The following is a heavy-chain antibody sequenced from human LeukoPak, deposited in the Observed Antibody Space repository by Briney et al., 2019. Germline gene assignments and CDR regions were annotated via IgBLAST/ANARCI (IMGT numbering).Heavy chain of an antibody. J-gene: IGHJ4*02. V-gene: IGHV3-23*01. CDR1: GFTFNNYA. Sequence: GGSLRLSCAAAGFTFNNYAMSWVRQAPGKGLKWVSGISSGGSTYYADSVKGRFTISRDNFKNTLFLQMNSLRAEDTAVYYCAKDTYSSSPYYFDYWGQGTLVTVSS. CDR2: ISSGGST. D-gene: IGHD6-6*01. CDR3: AKDTYSSSPYYFDY.